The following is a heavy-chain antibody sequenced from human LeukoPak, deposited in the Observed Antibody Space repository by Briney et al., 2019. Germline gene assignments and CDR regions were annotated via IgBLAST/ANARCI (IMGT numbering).Heavy chain of an antibody. Sequence: GGSLRLSCAASGFTFSSYAMSWVRQAPGKGLEWVSAISGSGGSTYYADSVKGRFTISRDNSKNTLYLQMNSLRAEDTAVYYCAKDELVYCGGDCYPRSGFDYWGQGTLVTVSS. D-gene: IGHD2-21*01. J-gene: IGHJ4*02. CDR1: GFTFSSYA. CDR3: AKDELVYCGGDCYPRSGFDY. CDR2: ISGSGGST. V-gene: IGHV3-23*01.